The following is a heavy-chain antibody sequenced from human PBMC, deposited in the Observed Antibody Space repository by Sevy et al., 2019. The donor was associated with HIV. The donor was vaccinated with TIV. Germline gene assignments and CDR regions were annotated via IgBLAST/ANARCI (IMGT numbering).Heavy chain of an antibody. D-gene: IGHD5-18*01. V-gene: IGHV4-39*01. J-gene: IGHJ4*02. Sequence: SETLSLTCTVSGGSISSTGFSWGWIRQPPGKGLEWIGNIFYSWNNHSKPSLKSRLTMSVDTSKNQFSLKLSSVTAADTAVYYCARMAQLSFLGREYWGQGTLVTVSS. CDR2: IFYSWNN. CDR1: GGSISSTGFS. CDR3: ARMAQLSFLGREY.